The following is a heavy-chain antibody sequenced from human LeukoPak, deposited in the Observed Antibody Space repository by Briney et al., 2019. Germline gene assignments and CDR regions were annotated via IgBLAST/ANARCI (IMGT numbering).Heavy chain of an antibody. Sequence: GGSLRLSCPASGFTFSSYSMNWVRQAPRKVLEWDSSISSSSSYIYYADSVKGRFTISRDNAKNSLYLQMNSLRAEDTAVYYCAKVSHVYSSGWQPWGQGTLVTVSS. D-gene: IGHD6-19*01. CDR2: ISSSSSYI. J-gene: IGHJ5*02. V-gene: IGHV3-21*04. CDR3: AKVSHVYSSGWQP. CDR1: GFTFSSYS.